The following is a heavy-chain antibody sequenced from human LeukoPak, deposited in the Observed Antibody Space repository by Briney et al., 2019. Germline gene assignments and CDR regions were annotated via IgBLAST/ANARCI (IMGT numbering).Heavy chain of an antibody. J-gene: IGHJ4*02. CDR2: IYYSGST. CDR1: GASISSYY. V-gene: IGHV4-59*01. CDR3: ASGPYPAAGTDHQFDY. Sequence: PSETLSLTCTVSGASISSYYWSWIRQPPGKGLEWIGYIYYSGSTHYNPPLRSRVTMSVDTSKNQFSLRLTSVTAADTALYYCASGPYPAAGTDHQFDYWGQGTLVTVSS. D-gene: IGHD6-13*01.